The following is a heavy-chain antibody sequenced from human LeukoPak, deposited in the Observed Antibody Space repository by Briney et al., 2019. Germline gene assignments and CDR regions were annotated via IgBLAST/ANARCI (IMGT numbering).Heavy chain of an antibody. V-gene: IGHV3-74*03. CDR2: INSDGSST. CDR3: AKDPHCTGTSCPPN. Sequence: PGGSLRLSCAASGFAFSSDWMHWVRQAPGKGLVWVSRINSDGSSTTYADSVKGRFTISRDNAKNTLYLQMNSLRAEDTAVYYCAKDPHCTGTSCPPNWGQGTLVTVSS. D-gene: IGHD2-2*01. J-gene: IGHJ4*02. CDR1: GFAFSSDW.